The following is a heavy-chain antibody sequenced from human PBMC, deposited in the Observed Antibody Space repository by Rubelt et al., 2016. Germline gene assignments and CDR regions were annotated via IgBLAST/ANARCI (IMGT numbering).Heavy chain of an antibody. J-gene: IGHJ4*02. V-gene: IGHV4-38-2*02. CDR1: GYSISSGYY. Sequence: QLQLQESGPGLVKPSETLSLTCTVSGYSISSGYYWGWIRQPPGKGLEWIGNIFYSGRSYYNASLKSRVTVSVDRSKNQFSLKLCLVTAADTVVYYCARVDCTNGVCSLFDYWGQGTLITVSS. D-gene: IGHD2-8*01. CDR3: ARVDCTNGVCSLFDY. CDR2: IFYSGRS.